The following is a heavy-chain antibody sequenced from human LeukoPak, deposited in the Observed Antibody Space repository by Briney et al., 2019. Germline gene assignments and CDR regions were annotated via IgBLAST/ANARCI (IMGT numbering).Heavy chain of an antibody. J-gene: IGHJ4*02. CDR3: GGTYCGGGSCYEGYYFDY. CDR2: INHSGST. D-gene: IGHD2-15*01. Sequence: PSETLSLTCAVYGGSFSGYYWSWIRQPPGKGLEWIGEINHSGSTNYNPSLKSRVTISVDTSKNQFSLKLSSVTAADTAVYYWGGTYCGGGSCYEGYYFDYGGQGTLVTVSS. CDR1: GGSFSGYY. V-gene: IGHV4-34*01.